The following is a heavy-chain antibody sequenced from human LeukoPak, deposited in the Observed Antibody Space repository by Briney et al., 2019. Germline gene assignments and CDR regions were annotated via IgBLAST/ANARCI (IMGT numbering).Heavy chain of an antibody. D-gene: IGHD6-13*01. Sequence: PSETLSLTCAVYGGSFSGYYWSWIRQPPGKGLEWIGEINHSGSTNYNPPLMSRVTISVDTSKNQFSLKLSSVTAADTAVYYCARVMQQQLGGPYYYYYYYMDVWGKGTTVTVSS. CDR3: ARVMQQQLGGPYYYYYYYMDV. CDR2: INHSGST. J-gene: IGHJ6*03. CDR1: GGSFSGYY. V-gene: IGHV4-34*01.